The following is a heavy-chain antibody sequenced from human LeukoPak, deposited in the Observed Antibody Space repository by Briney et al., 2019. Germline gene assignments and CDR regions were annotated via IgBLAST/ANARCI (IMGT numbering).Heavy chain of an antibody. CDR1: GYTFTGYY. V-gene: IGHV1-2*02. CDR2: INPNSGGT. D-gene: IGHD3-22*01. CDR3: ARDRAYYYDSSGYYSWFDP. J-gene: IGHJ5*02. Sequence: ASVKVSCKASGYTFTGYYMHWVRQAPGQGLEWMGWINPNSGGTNYAQKFQGRVTMTRDTPISTAYMELSRLRSDDTAVYYCARDRAYYYDSSGYYSWFDPWGQGTLVTVSS.